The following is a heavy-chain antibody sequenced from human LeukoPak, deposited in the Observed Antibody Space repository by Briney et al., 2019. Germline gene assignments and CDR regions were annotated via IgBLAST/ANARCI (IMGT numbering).Heavy chain of an antibody. V-gene: IGHV4-30-4*01. Sequence: SETLSLTCTVSGGSISTGDYYWSWIRQPPGKGLEYIGYIYYSGSTYYNPSLKSRITISLDTSKNQFSLKLSSVPAADTAVYYCAVGHYYHSSGYLFDSWGQGTLVTVSS. CDR2: IYYSGST. D-gene: IGHD3-22*01. CDR3: AVGHYYHSSGYLFDS. J-gene: IGHJ4*02. CDR1: GGSISTGDYY.